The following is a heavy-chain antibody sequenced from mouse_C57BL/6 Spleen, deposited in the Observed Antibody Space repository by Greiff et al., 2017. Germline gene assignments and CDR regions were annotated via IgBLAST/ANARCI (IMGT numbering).Heavy chain of an antibody. V-gene: IGHV5-12*01. CDR1: GFTFSDYY. D-gene: IGHD2-1*01. J-gene: IGHJ1*03. Sequence: EVTLVESGGGLVQPGGSLKLSCAASGFTFSDYYMYWVRQTPEKRLEWVAYISNGGGSTYYPDTVKGRFTISRDNAKNTLYLQMSRLKSEDTDMYYCARNNGKAYWYFDVWGTGTTVTVSS. CDR2: ISNGGGST. CDR3: ARNNGKAYWYFDV.